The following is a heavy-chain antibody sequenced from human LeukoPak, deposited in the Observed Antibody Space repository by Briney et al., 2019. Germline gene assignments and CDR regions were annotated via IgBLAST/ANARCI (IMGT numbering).Heavy chain of an antibody. CDR3: ARGTIVATIGL. Sequence: SETLSLTCTVSGDSISSSPYYWGWIRQPPGKGLEWIGEINHSGSTNYNPSLKSRVTISVDTSKNQFSLKLSSVTAADTAVYYCARGTIVATIGLWGQGTLVTVSS. J-gene: IGHJ4*02. V-gene: IGHV4-39*07. CDR1: GDSISSSPYY. CDR2: INHSGST. D-gene: IGHD5-12*01.